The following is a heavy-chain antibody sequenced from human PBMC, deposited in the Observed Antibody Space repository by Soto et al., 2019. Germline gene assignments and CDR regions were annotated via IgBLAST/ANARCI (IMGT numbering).Heavy chain of an antibody. D-gene: IGHD3-3*01. Sequence: EVQLLESGGGLVQPGGSLRLSCAASGFTFSSYAMSWVRQAPGKGLEWVSAISGSGGSTYYADSVKGRFTIYRDNSKNTLDLQMNSLRAEDTAVYYCAKDSSPLYCDFWSGPYYFDYWGQGTLVTVSS. J-gene: IGHJ4*02. V-gene: IGHV3-23*01. CDR3: AKDSSPLYCDFWSGPYYFDY. CDR1: GFTFSSYA. CDR2: ISGSGGST.